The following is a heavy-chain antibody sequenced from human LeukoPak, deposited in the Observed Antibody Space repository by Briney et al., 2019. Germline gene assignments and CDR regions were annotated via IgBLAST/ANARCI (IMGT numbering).Heavy chain of an antibody. V-gene: IGHV3-23*01. CDR1: GFTFSSYA. J-gene: IGHJ6*03. CDR3: AKALDSSGCYYYYYMDV. D-gene: IGHD3-22*01. Sequence: GGSLRLSCAASGFTFSSYAMSWVRQAPGKGLEWVSAISGSGGSTYYADSVKGRFTISRDNSKNTLYLQMNSLRAEDTAVYYCAKALDSSGCYYYYYMDVWGKGTTVTVSS. CDR2: ISGSGGST.